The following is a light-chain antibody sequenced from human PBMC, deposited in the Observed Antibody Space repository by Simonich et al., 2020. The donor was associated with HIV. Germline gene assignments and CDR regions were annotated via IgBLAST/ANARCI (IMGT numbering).Light chain of an antibody. J-gene: IGLJ2*01. V-gene: IGLV2-8*01. CDR3: SSYTSSSTLV. CDR2: EVT. Sequence: QSALTQPLSASGSPGQSVTISCTGTRSDVGGYNFVSWYQQHPGKAPKLMIYEVTKRPSGVPDRFSGSKSGNTASLTISGLQAEDEADYYCSSYTSSSTLVFGGGTKLTVL. CDR1: RSDVGGYNF.